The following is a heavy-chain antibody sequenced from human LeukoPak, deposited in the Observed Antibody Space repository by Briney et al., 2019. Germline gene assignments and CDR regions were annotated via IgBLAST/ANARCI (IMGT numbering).Heavy chain of an antibody. J-gene: IGHJ4*02. V-gene: IGHV3-23*01. CDR3: ARVLGYCSGGSCYFDY. CDR2: ISGSGGST. D-gene: IGHD2-15*01. Sequence: GGSLRLSCAASGFTFSSYGMSWVRQAPGKGLEWVSAISGSGGSTYYADSVKGRFTISRDNAKNSLYLQMNSLRAEDTALYYCARVLGYCSGGSCYFDYWGQGTLVTVSS. CDR1: GFTFSSYG.